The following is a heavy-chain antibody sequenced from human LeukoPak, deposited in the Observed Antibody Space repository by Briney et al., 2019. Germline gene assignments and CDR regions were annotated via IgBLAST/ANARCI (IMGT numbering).Heavy chain of an antibody. CDR2: INLDGIKK. CDR3: ARDEMGGHFEN. J-gene: IGHJ4*02. V-gene: IGHV3-7*01. CDR1: GLTFNHHW. D-gene: IGHD5-24*01. Sequence: GGSLRLSCATSGLTFNHHWMSWVRQAPGKGLEWVANINLDGIKKYHVDSVKGRFTISRDNVQNSLYLQMNSLRVEDTAVYYCARDEMGGHFENWGQGTLVTVSS.